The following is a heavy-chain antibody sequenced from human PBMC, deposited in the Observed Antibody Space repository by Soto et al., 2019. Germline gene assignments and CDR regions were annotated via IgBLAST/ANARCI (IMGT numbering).Heavy chain of an antibody. CDR2: ISYDGSNK. J-gene: IGHJ3*02. V-gene: IGHV3-30-3*01. CDR1: GFTFSSYA. D-gene: IGHD3-22*01. CDR3: ARGRYYYDSSGARAFDI. Sequence: SGGSLRLSCAASGFTFSSYAMHWVRQAPGKGLEWVAVISYDGSNKYYADSVKGRFTISRDNSKNTLYLQMNSLRAEDTAVYYCARGRYYYDSSGARAFDIWGQGTMVTVSS.